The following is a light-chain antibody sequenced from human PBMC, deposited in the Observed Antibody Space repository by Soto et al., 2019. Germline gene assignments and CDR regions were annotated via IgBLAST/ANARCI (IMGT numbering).Light chain of an antibody. V-gene: IGLV1-40*01. Sequence: QSVLTQPPSVSGAPGQRVTISCTGSSSNIGAGYDVQWYQQLPGTAPKLLMYGNSNRPSGVPDRFSGSKSGTSASLAITGIQAEDEADYYCQSYDSSLTALYVFGIGTKVTVL. CDR1: SSNIGAGYD. J-gene: IGLJ1*01. CDR3: QSYDSSLTALYV. CDR2: GNS.